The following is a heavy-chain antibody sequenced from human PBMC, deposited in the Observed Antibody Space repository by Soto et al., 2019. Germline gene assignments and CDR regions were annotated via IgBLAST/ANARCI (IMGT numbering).Heavy chain of an antibody. Sequence: SGPTLVNPTPTLTLTCTFSGFSLSTSGMCVSWIRQPPGKALEWLALIDWDDDKYYSTSLKTRLTISKDTSKSQVVLTMTNMDPVDTATYYCARTTGTARPYYFDYWGQGTLVTVSS. J-gene: IGHJ4*02. D-gene: IGHD6-6*01. CDR1: GFSLSTSGMC. CDR3: ARTTGTARPYYFDY. V-gene: IGHV2-70*01. CDR2: IDWDDDK.